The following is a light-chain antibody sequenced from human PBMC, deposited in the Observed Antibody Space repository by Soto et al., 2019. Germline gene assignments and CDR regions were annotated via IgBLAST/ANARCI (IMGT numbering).Light chain of an antibody. J-gene: IGLJ1*01. CDR2: EVS. V-gene: IGLV2-14*01. CDR3: SSCTKSTDYV. Sequence: QSALTQPASVSGSPGQSITISCTGTSSDFATYNYVSWYQQHPGKAPKLIIYEVSDRPSGVSNRFSGSKSGKTASLTISGLQAEEEADYYCSSCTKSTDYVFGTGTKVTVL. CDR1: SSDFATYNY.